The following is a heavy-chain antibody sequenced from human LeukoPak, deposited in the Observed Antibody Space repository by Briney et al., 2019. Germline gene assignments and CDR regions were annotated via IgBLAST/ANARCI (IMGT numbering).Heavy chain of an antibody. CDR3: VRADAYYDYVWGSYRYGYFDY. CDR2: IYYSGST. J-gene: IGHJ4*02. CDR1: GGSISSYY. Sequence: PSETLSLTCTVSGGSISSYYWSWIRQPPGKGLEWIGYIYYSGSTNYNPSLKSRVTISVDTSKNQFSLKLSSVTAADTAVYYCVRADAYYDYVWGSYRYGYFDYWGQGTLVTVSS. D-gene: IGHD3-16*02. V-gene: IGHV4-59*01.